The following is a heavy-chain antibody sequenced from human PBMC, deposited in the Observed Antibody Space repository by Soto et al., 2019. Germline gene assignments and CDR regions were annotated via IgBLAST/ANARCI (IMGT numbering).Heavy chain of an antibody. Sequence: EVQLLESGGGLVQPGGSLRLSCAASGFTFSSYAMSWVRQAPGKGLEWVSAISGSGGSTYYADAVKGRFTISRDNSKNTLYLQLNSLRAEDTAVYYCAKDSSDSSSWYRDYYYGMDVWGQGTTVTVSS. CDR3: AKDSSDSSSWYRDYYYGMDV. CDR2: ISGSGGST. V-gene: IGHV3-23*01. J-gene: IGHJ6*02. CDR1: GFTFSSYA. D-gene: IGHD6-13*01.